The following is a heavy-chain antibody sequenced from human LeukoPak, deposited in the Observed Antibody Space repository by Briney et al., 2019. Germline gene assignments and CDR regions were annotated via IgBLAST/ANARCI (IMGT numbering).Heavy chain of an antibody. V-gene: IGHV4-61*02. J-gene: IGHJ4*02. D-gene: IGHD3-10*01. CDR2: IYISGST. Sequence: PSQTLSLTCTVSGGSISSGYYWSWIRQPAGKGPEWMGSIYISGSTNYNPSLKSRVPISIDTPKNQSPLKLNSVTAADTAVYYCAREPAAGSGNYWGQGTLVTVSS. CDR1: GGSISSGYY. CDR3: AREPAAGSGNY.